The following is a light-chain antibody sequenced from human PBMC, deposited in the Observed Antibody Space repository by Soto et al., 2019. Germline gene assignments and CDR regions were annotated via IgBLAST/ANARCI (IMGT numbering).Light chain of an antibody. Sequence: QSALTQPASVSGSPGQSITITCTGTSSDVGGYKSVSWYQHHPGKAPKLMIYDVSNRPSGVSDRFSGSKSGNTASLTISGLQAEDEAEYYCSSHTSRITLVVFGTVTKLTVL. J-gene: IGLJ1*01. CDR1: SSDVGGYKS. CDR3: SSHTSRITLVV. V-gene: IGLV2-14*03. CDR2: DVS.